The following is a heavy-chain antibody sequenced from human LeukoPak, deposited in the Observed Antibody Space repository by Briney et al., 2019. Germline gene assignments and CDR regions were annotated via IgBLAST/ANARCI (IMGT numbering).Heavy chain of an antibody. Sequence: SETLSLTCTVSGGSISSSSYYWGWIRQPPGKGLEWIGSIYYSGSTYYNPSLKSRVTISVDTSKNQFSLKLSSVTAADTAVYYCAKIQGQWLVRGWFDPWGQGTLVTVSS. CDR1: GGSISSSSYY. D-gene: IGHD6-19*01. V-gene: IGHV4-39*07. CDR2: IYYSGST. CDR3: AKIQGQWLVRGWFDP. J-gene: IGHJ5*02.